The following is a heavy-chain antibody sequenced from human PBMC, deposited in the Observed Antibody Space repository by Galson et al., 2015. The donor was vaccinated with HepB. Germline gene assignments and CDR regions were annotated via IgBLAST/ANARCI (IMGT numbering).Heavy chain of an antibody. CDR2: IYTSGST. J-gene: IGHJ6*02. CDR1: GGSISSYY. Sequence: TLSLTCTVSGGSISSYYWSWIRQPAGKGLEWIGRIYTSGSTNYNPSLKSRVTMSVDTSKNQFSLKLSSVTAADTAVYYCARASRTVTKAYYYYGMDVWGQGTTVTVSS. D-gene: IGHD4-11*01. CDR3: ARASRTVTKAYYYYGMDV. V-gene: IGHV4-4*07.